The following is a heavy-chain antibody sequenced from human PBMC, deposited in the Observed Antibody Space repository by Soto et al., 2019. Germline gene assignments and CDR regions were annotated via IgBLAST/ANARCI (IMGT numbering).Heavy chain of an antibody. CDR2: ISSSGSTI. CDR3: AREGGNSGSDGMDV. V-gene: IGHV3-48*03. CDR1: GFAFSSYE. J-gene: IGHJ6*02. Sequence: PGGSLRLSCAVSGFAFSSYEMNWVRQAPGKGLEWVSYISSSGSTIYYADSVKGRFTISRDNAKNSLYLQMNSLRAEDTAVYYCAREGGNSGSDGMDVWGQGTTVTVSS. D-gene: IGHD2-21*02.